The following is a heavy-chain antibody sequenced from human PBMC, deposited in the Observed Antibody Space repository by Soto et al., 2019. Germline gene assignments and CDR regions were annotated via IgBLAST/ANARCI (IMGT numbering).Heavy chain of an antibody. J-gene: IGHJ3*02. Sequence: GGSLRLSCAASGFTFSLYALTWVRQAPGKGLEWFSSITNTRTLTYYAKSVEGRFTVSRDNSKNTMSLQMNSLRADDTAVYYCARVVSWGALLSRPDAFDIWGQGTMVTVSS. V-gene: IGHV3-23*05. CDR2: ITNTRTLT. CDR1: GFTFSLYA. CDR3: ARVVSWGALLSRPDAFDI. D-gene: IGHD3-10*01.